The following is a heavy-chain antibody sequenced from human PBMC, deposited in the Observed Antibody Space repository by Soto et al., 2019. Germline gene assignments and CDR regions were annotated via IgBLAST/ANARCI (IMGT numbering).Heavy chain of an antibody. D-gene: IGHD3-3*01. Sequence: SETLSLTCTVSGGSVRSGSYYWSWIRQPPEKGLEWVAYIFYSGSTNYNPSLKSRVTISVDTSKNQFSLKLSSVTAADTAVYYCARDVQESGPHDYYYYGMDVWGQGTTVTVSS. CDR2: IFYSGST. CDR3: ARDVQESGPHDYYYYGMDV. CDR1: GGSVRSGSYY. V-gene: IGHV4-61*01. J-gene: IGHJ6*02.